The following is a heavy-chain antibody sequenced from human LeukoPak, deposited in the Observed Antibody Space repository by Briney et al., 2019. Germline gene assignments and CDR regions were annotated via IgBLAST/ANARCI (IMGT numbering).Heavy chain of an antibody. J-gene: IGHJ4*02. CDR3: AGGYYSDYYFDY. Sequence: SETLSLTCTVSGGSISSGSYYWSWIRQPAGKGLEWIGRIYTSGSTNYNPSLKSRVTISVDTSKNQFSLRLSSVTAADTAVYFCAGGYYSDYYFDYWGQGTLVTVSS. CDR2: IYTSGST. CDR1: GGSISSGSYY. D-gene: IGHD4-11*01. V-gene: IGHV4-61*02.